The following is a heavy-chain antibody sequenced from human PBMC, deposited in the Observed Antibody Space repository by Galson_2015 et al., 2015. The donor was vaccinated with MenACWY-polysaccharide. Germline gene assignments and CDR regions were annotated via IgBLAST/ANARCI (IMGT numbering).Heavy chain of an antibody. Sequence: QSGAEVKKPGESLTISCKGSGYSFTSYWIGWVRQMPGKGLEWMGIIYPGDSDTRYSPSFQGQVTISADKSISTAYLQWSSLKASDTAMYYCARALGRDDSSGYLDYWGQGTLVTVSS. V-gene: IGHV5-51*03. J-gene: IGHJ4*02. D-gene: IGHD3-22*01. CDR3: ARALGRDDSSGYLDY. CDR2: IYPGDSDT. CDR1: GYSFTSYW.